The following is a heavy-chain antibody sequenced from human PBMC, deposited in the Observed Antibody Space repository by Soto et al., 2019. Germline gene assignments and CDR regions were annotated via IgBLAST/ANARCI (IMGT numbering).Heavy chain of an antibody. CDR2: IRSKANSYAT. CDR1: GFTFSGSA. CDR3: TRGYCSSTSCPENWYYYYYMDV. V-gene: IGHV3-73*01. J-gene: IGHJ6*03. Sequence: PGGSLRLSCAASGFTFSGSAMHWVRQASGKGLEWVGRIRSKANSYATAYAASVKGRFTISRDDSKNTAYLQMNSLKTEDTAVYYCTRGYCSSTSCPENWYYYYYMDVWGKGTTVTVSS. D-gene: IGHD2-2*01.